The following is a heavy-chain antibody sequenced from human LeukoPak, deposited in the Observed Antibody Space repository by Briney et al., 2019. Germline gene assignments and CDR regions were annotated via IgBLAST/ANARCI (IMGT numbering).Heavy chain of an antibody. V-gene: IGHV3-23*01. CDR3: AKDDLIAVGGTLEY. Sequence: GGSLRLSCAASGFTSSSYAMSWVRQAPGKGLEWVSAISGSGGSTYYADSVKGRFTISRDNSKNTLYLQMNSLRAEDTAIYYCAKDDLIAVGGTLEYWGQGILVTVSA. CDR1: GFTSSSYA. J-gene: IGHJ4*02. D-gene: IGHD6-13*01. CDR2: ISGSGGST.